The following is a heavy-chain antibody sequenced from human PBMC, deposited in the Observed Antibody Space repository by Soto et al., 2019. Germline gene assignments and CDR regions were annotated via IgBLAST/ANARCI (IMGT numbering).Heavy chain of an antibody. J-gene: IGHJ4*02. Sequence: EVQLLESGGGLVQPGGSLRLSCEASGFTFTTYIMRWVRQAPGKGLEWVSSINNHGDRTYYADSVKGRFTISRDNSKNTMYLQLNSLRAEDTALYFCAKINYYGSGGAIWCQGALVVVSS. CDR2: INNHGDRT. V-gene: IGHV3-23*01. CDR1: GFTFTTYI. CDR3: AKINYYGSGGAI. D-gene: IGHD3-10*01.